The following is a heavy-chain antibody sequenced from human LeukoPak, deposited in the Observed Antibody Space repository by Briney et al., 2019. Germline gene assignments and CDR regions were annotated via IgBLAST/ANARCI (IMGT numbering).Heavy chain of an antibody. D-gene: IGHD3-3*01. J-gene: IGHJ4*02. CDR3: ACDFWSGYSH. CDR2: ISASGGIT. CDR1: GFTFSNYA. Sequence: PGGSLRLSCAASGFTFSNYAMSWVRQAPGKGLEWVSAISASGGITYSADPVKGRFTISRDNSKNTLYLQMNSLRAEDTAVYYCACDFWSGYSHWGQGTLVTVSS. V-gene: IGHV3-23*01.